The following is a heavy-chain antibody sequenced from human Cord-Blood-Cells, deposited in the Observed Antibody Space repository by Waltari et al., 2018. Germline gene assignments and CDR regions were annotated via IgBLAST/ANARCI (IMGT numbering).Heavy chain of an antibody. J-gene: IGHJ3*02. CDR1: GYTFTGYY. Sequence: QVQLVQSGAEVKKPGASVKVSCKASGYTFTGYYMHWVRQAPGQGLEWMGWINPNSGGTNYAQKCQGRVTMTRDTSISTAYMELSRLRSDDTAVYYCARGLPLADAFDIWGQGTMVTVSS. V-gene: IGHV1-2*02. CDR3: ARGLPLADAFDI. CDR2: INPNSGGT.